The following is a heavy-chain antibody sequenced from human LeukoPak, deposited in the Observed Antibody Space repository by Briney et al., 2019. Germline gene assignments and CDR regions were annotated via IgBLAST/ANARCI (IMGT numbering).Heavy chain of an antibody. D-gene: IGHD3-10*01. CDR1: GDSVSSNSVG. Sequence: SQTLSLTCAISGDSVSSNSVGWNWIGQSSSRGLEWLGRTYYTSKWYNDYAVSVKSRITINPDTSKNQFSLQLNSVTPEDTAVYYCAREGNFYYGSENYPNWFDVWGQGILVTVSS. V-gene: IGHV6-1*01. CDR3: AREGNFYYGSENYPNWFDV. J-gene: IGHJ5*02. CDR2: TYYTSKWYN.